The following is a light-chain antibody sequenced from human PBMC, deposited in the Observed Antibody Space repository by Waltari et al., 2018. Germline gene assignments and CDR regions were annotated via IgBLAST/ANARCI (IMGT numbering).Light chain of an antibody. V-gene: IGKV1-39*01. Sequence: DIQMTQSPSSLSASIGDRVTITCRVSQNIGSYLDWYQQRTGEAPKLLIYAASTLQTEVPSRFSGSGSRTDFTLTISSLQPEDFATYYCQHSYRIPYTFGQGTKLESK. CDR2: AAS. J-gene: IGKJ2*01. CDR3: QHSYRIPYT. CDR1: QNIGSY.